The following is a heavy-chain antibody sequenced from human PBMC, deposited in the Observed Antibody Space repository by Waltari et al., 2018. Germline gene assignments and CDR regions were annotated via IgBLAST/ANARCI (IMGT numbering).Heavy chain of an antibody. V-gene: IGHV3-7*03. CDR3: ARGRYVPGP. Sequence: EVQLVESGGGLVQPGGSLKLSCAASEFTFSRYSMTWVRQAPGKGLEWVANIKEDGTEKKYVDSVKGRFTISRDNAKNSLYLEMNSLRVEDTAVYYCARGRYVPGPWGQGTLVTVSS. CDR2: IKEDGTEK. J-gene: IGHJ5*02. D-gene: IGHD3-10*02. CDR1: EFTFSRYS.